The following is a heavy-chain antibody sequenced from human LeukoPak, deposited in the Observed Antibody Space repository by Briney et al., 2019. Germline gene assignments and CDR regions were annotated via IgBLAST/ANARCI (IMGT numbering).Heavy chain of an antibody. Sequence: GGSLRLSCAASGFTISNYWMNWVRQAPGKGLEWVASISSSNYIYYVDSVKGRFTISRDNAKNSLYLQMNSLRAEDTAVYYCARGGSYFDYWGQGTLVTVSS. D-gene: IGHD1-26*01. CDR3: ARGGSYFDY. J-gene: IGHJ4*02. CDR1: GFTISNYW. V-gene: IGHV3-21*01. CDR2: ISSSNYI.